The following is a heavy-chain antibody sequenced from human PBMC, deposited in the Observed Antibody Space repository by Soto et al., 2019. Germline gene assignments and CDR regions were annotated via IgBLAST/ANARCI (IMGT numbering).Heavy chain of an antibody. CDR3: ARGMRGDYYYYYVDV. CDR1: GYTFTSYD. CDR2: ISTYNGNT. J-gene: IGHJ6*03. Sequence: ASVKVSCKASGYTFTSYDISWVRQAPGQGIEWMGWISTYNGNTNYAQKLQGRVTMTTDTSTSTAYMELKSLRSDDTAVYYCARGMRGDYYYYYVDVWGKGTTVTVSS. V-gene: IGHV1-18*01.